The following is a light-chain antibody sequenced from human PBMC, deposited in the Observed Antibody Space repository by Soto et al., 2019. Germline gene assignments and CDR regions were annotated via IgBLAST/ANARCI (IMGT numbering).Light chain of an antibody. CDR1: QSVSSSY. Sequence: EIVLTQSPGTLSLSPGERATLSCRASQSVSSSYLAWYQQKPGQAPRQLIYGASSRATGIPDRFSGSGSGTDFTRSITRLEPEEYSVYYCRHSRTSFGGGTRVEIK. CDR3: RHSRTS. V-gene: IGKV3-20*01. J-gene: IGKJ4*01. CDR2: GAS.